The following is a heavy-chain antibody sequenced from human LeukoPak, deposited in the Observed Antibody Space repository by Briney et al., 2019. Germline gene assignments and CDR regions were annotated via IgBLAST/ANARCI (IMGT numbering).Heavy chain of an antibody. J-gene: IGHJ5*02. Sequence: SQTLSLTCGIYGDDVSTNAWNWIRQSPSRGLEWLGRTYYKSRWYYDYAVSVKSRISINPDTSKNQLSLQLNSVTPEDTAVYYCARALGKNWFDLWGQGTLVTVSS. CDR1: GDDVSTNA. V-gene: IGHV6-1*01. CDR3: ARALGKNWFDL. CDR2: TYYKSRWYY. D-gene: IGHD3-16*01.